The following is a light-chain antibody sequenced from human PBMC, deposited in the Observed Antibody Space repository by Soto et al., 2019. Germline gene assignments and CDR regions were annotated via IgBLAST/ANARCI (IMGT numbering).Light chain of an antibody. J-gene: IGKJ4*01. CDR3: QQYKDWPPLT. CDR1: QNVNIN. CDR2: GAS. V-gene: IGKV3D-15*01. Sequence: EIVMTQSPVTLSVSPGERVTLSCRASQNVNINLAWYQQRPGQAPRVLIYGASNRASGIPDRFSGSGSRTDFTLTISSLEPDDFALYYCQQYKDWPPLTFGGGTRVEIK.